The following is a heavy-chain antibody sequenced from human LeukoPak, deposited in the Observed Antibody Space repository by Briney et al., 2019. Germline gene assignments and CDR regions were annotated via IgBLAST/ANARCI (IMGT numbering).Heavy chain of an antibody. J-gene: IGHJ5*02. CDR2: IIPIFGTA. CDR3: ASIVGATAPP. CDR1: GGTFSSYA. D-gene: IGHD1-26*01. V-gene: IGHV1-69*05. Sequence: ASVKVSCKASGGTFSSYAISWVRQAPGQGLEWMGGIIPIFGTANYAQKFQGRVTITTDESTSTAYMELSSLRSEDTAVYYCASIVGATAPPWGQGTLVTVSS.